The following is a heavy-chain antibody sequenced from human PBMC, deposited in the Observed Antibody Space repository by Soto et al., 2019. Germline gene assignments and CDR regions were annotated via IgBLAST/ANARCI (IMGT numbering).Heavy chain of an antibody. CDR1: GGSISGANNY. CDR3: ARTAYSIFYYFDK. Sequence: VSGGSISGANNYWNWIRQHPGKGLEWIGYIFYTGTTYYNPSLKSRVTMSVDTSENKFSLKLTSVTAADTAVYYCARTAYSIFYYFDKCGQRTLVTVSS. CDR2: IFYTGTT. V-gene: IGHV4-31*02. D-gene: IGHD4-4*01. J-gene: IGHJ4*02.